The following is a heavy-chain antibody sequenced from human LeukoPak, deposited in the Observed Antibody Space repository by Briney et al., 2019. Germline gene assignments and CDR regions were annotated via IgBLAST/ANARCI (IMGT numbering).Heavy chain of an antibody. CDR3: VTDRAPLVPYFDL. V-gene: IGHV1-24*01. CDR2: SDPADGET. J-gene: IGHJ2*01. Sequence: ASVKLSCKVSGSTLSDLSIYWVRLAPGKGLEYVGGSDPADGETFHAQNFQGRLTMTEDTSIDTAYMELTRLRSEDTAVYYWVTDRAPLVPYFDLRVRGTLVTVSS. CDR1: GSTLSDLS.